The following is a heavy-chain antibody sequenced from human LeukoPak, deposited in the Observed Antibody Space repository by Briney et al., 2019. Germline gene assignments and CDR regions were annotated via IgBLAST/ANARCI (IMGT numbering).Heavy chain of an antibody. Sequence: ASVKVSCKASGGTFSSYAISWVRQAPGQGLEWMGGIIPIFGTANYAQKFQGRVTITADESTSTAYMELSSLRSEDTAVYYCARPLVGATIYYYYGMDVWGKGTTVTVSS. V-gene: IGHV1-69*13. CDR3: ARPLVGATIYYYYGMDV. J-gene: IGHJ6*04. CDR1: GGTFSSYA. D-gene: IGHD1-26*01. CDR2: IIPIFGTA.